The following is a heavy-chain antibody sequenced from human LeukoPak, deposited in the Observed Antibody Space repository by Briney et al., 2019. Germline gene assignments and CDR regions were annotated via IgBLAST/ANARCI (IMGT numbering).Heavy chain of an antibody. V-gene: IGHV1-2*02. D-gene: IGHD3-22*01. Sequence: ASVKVSCKASGYTFTAYSMHWVRQAPGQGLEWMGWINPNSGDTNSAQKFQGRVTMTTDTSISTAFMELSRLRSDDTAVYYCARDRYSDTSGPDYWGQGTLVTVSS. J-gene: IGHJ4*02. CDR2: INPNSGDT. CDR3: ARDRYSDTSGPDY. CDR1: GYTFTAYS.